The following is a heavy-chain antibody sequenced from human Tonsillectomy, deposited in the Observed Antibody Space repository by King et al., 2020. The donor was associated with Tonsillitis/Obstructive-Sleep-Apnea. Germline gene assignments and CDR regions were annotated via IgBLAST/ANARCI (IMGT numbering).Heavy chain of an antibody. V-gene: IGHV3-33*01. CDR2: IWYDGSNK. Sequence: VQLVESGGGVVQPGRSLRLSCVASGFTFSSYGMHWVRQAPGKGLEWVAVIWYDGSNKYYADSVKGRFTISRDNSKNTLYLQMNSLRAEDTAVYYCARVYTLLEGNSWYYYYYGMDVWGQGTTVTVSS. J-gene: IGHJ6*02. CDR3: ARVYTLLEGNSWYYYYYGMDV. D-gene: IGHD6-13*01. CDR1: GFTFSSYG.